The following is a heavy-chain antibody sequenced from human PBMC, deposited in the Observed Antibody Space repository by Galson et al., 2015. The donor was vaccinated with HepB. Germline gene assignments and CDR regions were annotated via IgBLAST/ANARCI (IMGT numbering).Heavy chain of an antibody. J-gene: IGHJ6*03. CDR1: GGTFSSYA. CDR3: ARGLFGIAARSGLYYYYYMDV. V-gene: IGHV1-69*13. CDR2: IIPIFGTA. Sequence: SVKVSCKASGGTFSSYAISWVRQAPGQGLEWMGGIIPIFGTANYAQKFQGRVTITADESTSTAYMELSSLRSEDTAVYYCARGLFGIAARSGLYYYYYMDVWGKGTTVTVSS. D-gene: IGHD6-6*01.